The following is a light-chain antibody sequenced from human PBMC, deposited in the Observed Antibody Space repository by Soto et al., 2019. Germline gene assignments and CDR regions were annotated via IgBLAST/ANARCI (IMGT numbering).Light chain of an antibody. Sequence: DIKMSQSPSTWSGHVGDRVTITCRASQAISSWLAWYQQKPGKGPKLLIYKASSLNSGVPSSFSGSGSGTDFTLTISSLQPDDFATYYCQHYYSYSQAFGQGAKVDIK. V-gene: IGKV1-5*03. CDR2: KAS. CDR3: QHYYSYSQA. J-gene: IGKJ1*01. CDR1: QAISSW.